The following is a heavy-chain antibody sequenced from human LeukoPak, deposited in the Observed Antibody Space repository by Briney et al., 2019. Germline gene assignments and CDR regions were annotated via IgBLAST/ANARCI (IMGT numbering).Heavy chain of an antibody. V-gene: IGHV4-38-2*02. CDR2: IYHGGST. D-gene: IGHD3-10*01. J-gene: IGHJ4*02. Sequence: MSSETLSLTCTVSGYSISSGYYWGWIRQPPGKGLEWIRSIYHGGSTYYNPSLKSRVTISVDTSKNQFSLKLSSVTAADTAVYYCARDRVTFPWFGELFPHPSAFDYWGQGTLVTVSS. CDR1: GYSISSGYY. CDR3: ARDRVTFPWFGELFPHPSAFDY.